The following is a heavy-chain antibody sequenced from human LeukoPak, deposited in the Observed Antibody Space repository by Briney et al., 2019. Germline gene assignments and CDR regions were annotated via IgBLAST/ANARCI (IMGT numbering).Heavy chain of an antibody. Sequence: PGGSLRLSCAASGFTFSSYAMHWVRQAPGKGLEWVAVISYDGSNKYYADSVKGRFTISRDNSKNTLYLQMNSLRAEDTAVYYCAKDFRWSQDYWGQGTLVTVSS. J-gene: IGHJ4*02. D-gene: IGHD4-23*01. V-gene: IGHV3-30*04. CDR1: GFTFSSYA. CDR2: ISYDGSNK. CDR3: AKDFRWSQDY.